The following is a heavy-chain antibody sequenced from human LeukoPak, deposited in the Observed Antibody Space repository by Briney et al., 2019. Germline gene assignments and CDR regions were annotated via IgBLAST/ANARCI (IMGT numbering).Heavy chain of an antibody. V-gene: IGHV1-69*05. Sequence: GASVKVSCEASGDTFSSYAISWVRQAPGQGLEWMGRIIPIFGTANYAQKFQGRVTITTDESTSTAYMELSSLRSEDTAVYYCARGANLEYSSSWSLFRWGQGALVTVSS. CDR1: GDTFSSYA. CDR2: IIPIFGTA. CDR3: ARGANLEYSSSWSLFR. D-gene: IGHD6-13*01. J-gene: IGHJ4*02.